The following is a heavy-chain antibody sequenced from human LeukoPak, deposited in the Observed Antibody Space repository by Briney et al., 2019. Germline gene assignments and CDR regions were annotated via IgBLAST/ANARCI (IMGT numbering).Heavy chain of an antibody. CDR1: GYILTELS. J-gene: IGHJ4*02. V-gene: IGHV1-24*01. Sequence: ASVKVSCKVSGYILTELSIHWVRQVPGKGLEWMGGFDPDDDETIYAQEFRGRVTMTEDTSIDTAYMELSNLRSEDTAVYYCATLAPHYYNSGNAFDYWGQGTLVTVSS. CDR3: ATLAPHYYNSGNAFDY. D-gene: IGHD3-10*01. CDR2: FDPDDDET.